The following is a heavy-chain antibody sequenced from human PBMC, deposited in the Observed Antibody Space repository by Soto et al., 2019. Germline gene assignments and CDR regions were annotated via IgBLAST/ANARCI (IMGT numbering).Heavy chain of an antibody. V-gene: IGHV1-69*01. Sequence: QVQLVQSGAEVKKPGSSVKVSCKASGGTFSSYAISWVRQAPGQGLEWMGGIIPIFGTANYAQKFQGRVTITADESTSTAYMELSSLRSEDTAVYYCARELVVLVAATYYYYGMDVWGQGTTVTVSS. CDR1: GGTFSSYA. CDR3: ARELVVLVAATYYYYGMDV. J-gene: IGHJ6*02. D-gene: IGHD2-15*01. CDR2: IIPIFGTA.